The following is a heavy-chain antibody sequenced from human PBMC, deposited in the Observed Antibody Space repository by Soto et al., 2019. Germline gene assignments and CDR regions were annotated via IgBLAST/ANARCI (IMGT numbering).Heavy chain of an antibody. CDR1: GFTFSSYA. CDR2: ISGSGGST. CDR3: AKTSNYCSSTSCYFGYYYYYMDV. D-gene: IGHD2-2*01. V-gene: IGHV3-23*01. J-gene: IGHJ6*03. Sequence: EVQLLESGGGLVQPGGSLRLSCAASGFTFSSYAMSRVRQAPGKGLEWVSAISGSGGSTYYADSVKGRFTISRDNSKNTLYLQMNSLRAEDTAVYYCAKTSNYCSSTSCYFGYYYYYMDVWGKGTTVTVSS.